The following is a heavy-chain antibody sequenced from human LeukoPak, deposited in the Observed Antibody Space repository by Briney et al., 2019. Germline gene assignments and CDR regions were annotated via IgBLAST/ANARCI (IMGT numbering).Heavy chain of an antibody. J-gene: IGHJ4*02. CDR1: GGSLSGHY. V-gene: IGHV4-59*11. Sequence: KSSETLSLTCTVGGGSLSGHYWGWIRQPPGKGLELVGHTYYTGPTFYNPSLNSRVTITLDTSRNQFSLRLTSVIAADTAVYYCARFSWGCSTASCYLTNWGQGALVTVSS. CDR3: ARFSWGCSTASCYLTN. D-gene: IGHD2-2*01. CDR2: TYYTGPT.